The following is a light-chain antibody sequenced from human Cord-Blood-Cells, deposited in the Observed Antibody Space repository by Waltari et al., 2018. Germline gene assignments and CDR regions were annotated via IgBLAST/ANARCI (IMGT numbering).Light chain of an antibody. V-gene: IGKV4-1*01. CDR3: QQYYSTPRT. Sequence: DIVMIQSPDALAVSLGERAPIKCKSSPSVLYSSNNKNYLAWYQQKPGQPPKLLIYWASTRESGVPDRFSGSGSGTDFTLTISSLQAEDVAVYYCQQYYSTPRTFGQGTKVEIK. CDR1: PSVLYSSNNKNY. CDR2: WAS. J-gene: IGKJ1*01.